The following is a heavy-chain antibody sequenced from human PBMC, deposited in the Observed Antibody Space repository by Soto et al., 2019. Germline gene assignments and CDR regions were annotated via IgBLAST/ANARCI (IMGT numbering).Heavy chain of an antibody. D-gene: IGHD2-8*01. Sequence: GASVKVSFKGFCYIFIKDFINVLRQAPLQGGEWVGWISPYSGYTHSAQKFYGRLTLTTETAESTAYMELRILRSADTALYYCAREASVLITDEKNSRLESWGQRTLVTVSS. V-gene: IGHV1-18*01. CDR2: ISPYSGYT. CDR3: AREASVLITDEKNSRLES. CDR1: CYIFIKDF. J-gene: IGHJ5*01.